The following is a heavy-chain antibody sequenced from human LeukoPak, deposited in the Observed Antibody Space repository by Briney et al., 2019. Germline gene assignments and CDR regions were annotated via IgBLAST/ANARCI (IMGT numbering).Heavy chain of an antibody. D-gene: IGHD3-9*01. V-gene: IGHV3-23*01. CDR1: GFTFSSYA. CDR3: AKDCRVLRYFDWPPDAFDI. Sequence: GGSLRLSCAASGFTFSSYAMSWVRQAPGKGLEWVSAISGGGGSTYYADSVKGRFTISRDNSKNTLYLQMNSLRAEDTAVYYCAKDCRVLRYFDWPPDAFDIWGQGTMVTVSS. CDR2: ISGGGGST. J-gene: IGHJ3*02.